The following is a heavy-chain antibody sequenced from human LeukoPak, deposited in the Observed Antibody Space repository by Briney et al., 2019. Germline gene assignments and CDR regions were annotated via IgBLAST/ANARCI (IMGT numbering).Heavy chain of an antibody. Sequence: GGSLRLSCAASGFTFDDYGMSWVRQVPGKGLEWVSDINWNGGSTGYADSVKGRFTISRDNAKNSLYLQMNSLRAEDTAVYYCARAHFDWLLLTQDNWFDPWGQGTLVTVSS. V-gene: IGHV3-20*04. J-gene: IGHJ5*02. D-gene: IGHD3-9*01. CDR1: GFTFDDYG. CDR2: INWNGGST. CDR3: ARAHFDWLLLTQDNWFDP.